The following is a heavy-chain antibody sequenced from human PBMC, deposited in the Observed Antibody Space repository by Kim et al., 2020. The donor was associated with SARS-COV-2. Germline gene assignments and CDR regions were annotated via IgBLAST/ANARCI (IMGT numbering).Heavy chain of an antibody. CDR3: ARDRGIAALAGGLSYYYGMDV. CDR1: GFTFSSYS. D-gene: IGHD6-13*01. J-gene: IGHJ6*02. V-gene: IGHV3-21*01. CDR2: ISSSSSYI. Sequence: GGSLRLSCAASGFTFSSYSMNWVRQAPGKGLEWVSSISSSSSYIYYADSVKGRFTISRDNAKNSLYLQMNSLRAEDTAVYYCARDRGIAALAGGLSYYYGMDVWGQGTTVTVSS.